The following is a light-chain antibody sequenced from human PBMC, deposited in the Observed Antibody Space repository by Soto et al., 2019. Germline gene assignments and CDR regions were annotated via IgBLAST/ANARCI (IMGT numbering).Light chain of an antibody. CDR1: QSVISNY. CDR3: QQYGSSPQT. V-gene: IGKV3-20*01. J-gene: IGKJ1*01. Sequence: EIMLTQSPGTLSLSPGERATLSCRASQSVISNYLAWYQQRPGQAPRLLIYAASGRASGIPDRFSGSGSGTDFILTINRLEPEDFAVYYCQQYGSSPQTFGQGTRVDI. CDR2: AAS.